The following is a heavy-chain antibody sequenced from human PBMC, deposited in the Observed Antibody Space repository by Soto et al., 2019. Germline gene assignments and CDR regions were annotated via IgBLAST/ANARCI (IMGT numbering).Heavy chain of an antibody. CDR2: TYYRSQWYS. D-gene: IGHD6-25*01. J-gene: IGHJ6*02. CDR1: GDSVSSNTAS. V-gene: IGHV6-1*01. Sequence: SQTLSLTCAISGDSVSSNTASWNWIRQSPSRGLEWLGRTYYRSQWYSDYDFSVKSRITINPDTSKNQFSLRLDSVTPGDTAVYYCARGTERRRLSYSYGMDVWGQGTTVTVSS. CDR3: ARGTERRRLSYSYGMDV.